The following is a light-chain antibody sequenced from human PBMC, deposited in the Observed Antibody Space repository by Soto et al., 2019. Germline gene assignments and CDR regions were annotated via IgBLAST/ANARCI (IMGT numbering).Light chain of an antibody. V-gene: IGLV1-47*02. CDR3: TVWDDSLRGRL. Sequence: QSALTQPPSASGTPGQRVTISCSGSSSNIESNNVYWYQQLQGTATRLLIYSNNHRPSGVPDRFSGSKSGTSASLAISALRSEDEDDYYCTVWDDSLRGRLFGGGTKLTVL. CDR2: SNN. J-gene: IGLJ2*01. CDR1: SSNIESNN.